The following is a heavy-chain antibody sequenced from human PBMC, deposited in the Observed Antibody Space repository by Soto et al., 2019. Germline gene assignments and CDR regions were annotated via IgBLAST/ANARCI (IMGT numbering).Heavy chain of an antibody. CDR2: IYYSGST. Sequence: SETLSLTCTVSGGSISSSSYYWGWIRQPPGKGLEWIGSIYYSGSTYYNPSLKSRVTISVDTSKNQFSLKLSSVTAADTAVYYCARRDSERRRYSSSWYWAYYYYYYYMDVWGKGTTVTVSS. CDR3: ARRDSERRRYSSSWYWAYYYYYYYMDV. CDR1: GGSISSSSYY. V-gene: IGHV4-39*01. D-gene: IGHD6-13*01. J-gene: IGHJ6*03.